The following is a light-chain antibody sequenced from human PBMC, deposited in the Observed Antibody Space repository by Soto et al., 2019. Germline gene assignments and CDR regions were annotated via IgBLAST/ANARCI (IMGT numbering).Light chain of an antibody. V-gene: IGKV3-20*01. CDR3: QQYGRAPLT. Sequence: IVLTQSPGTLSLSPGERATLSCRASQTVSSNYLAWYQQKPGQAPRLLIYAASTRATGIPDRFSGSGSGTDFTLTNSRLQPEDFAVYYCQQYGRAPLTFGGGTKVEIK. CDR1: QTVSSNY. CDR2: AAS. J-gene: IGKJ4*01.